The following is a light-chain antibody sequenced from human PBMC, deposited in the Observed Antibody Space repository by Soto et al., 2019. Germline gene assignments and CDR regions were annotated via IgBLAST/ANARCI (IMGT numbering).Light chain of an antibody. J-gene: IGKJ5*01. CDR2: AAS. CDR1: QNISRW. V-gene: IGKV1-5*01. CDR3: QQLHDYPIT. Sequence: DIPMTQSPSTLSASVGDRVTITCRASQNISRWLAWYQQKPGKAPKFLIYAASTLHSGVPSRFSGSGSGTDFTLTISSLQPEDFATYYCQQLHDYPITFGQGTRLEIK.